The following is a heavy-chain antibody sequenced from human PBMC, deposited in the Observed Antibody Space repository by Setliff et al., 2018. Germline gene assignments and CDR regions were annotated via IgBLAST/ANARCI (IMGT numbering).Heavy chain of an antibody. CDR1: GGSISSSSYY. CDR3: ASCLAARRGGWFDP. J-gene: IGHJ5*02. CDR2: IYYSGST. V-gene: IGHV4-39*01. Sequence: PSETLSLTCTVSGGSISSSSYYWGWIRQPPGKGLEWIGSIYYSGSTYYNPSLKSRVTISVDTSKNQFSLKLSSVTAADTAVYYCASCLAARRGGWFDPWGQGTLVTVSS. D-gene: IGHD6-6*01.